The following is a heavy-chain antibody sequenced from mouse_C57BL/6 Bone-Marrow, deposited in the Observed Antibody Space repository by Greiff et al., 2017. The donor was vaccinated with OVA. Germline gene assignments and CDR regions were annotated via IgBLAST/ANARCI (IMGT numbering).Heavy chain of an antibody. CDR2: ISSGSSTI. V-gene: IGHV5-17*01. J-gene: IGHJ1*03. CDR1: GFTFSDYG. D-gene: IGHD2-12*01. CDR3: ARGGYSPYWYFDV. Sequence: EVKLVESGGGLVKPGGSLKLSCAASGFTFSDYGMHWVRQAPEKGLEWVAYISSGSSTIYYADTVKGRFTISRDNAKNTLFLQMTSLRSEDTAMYYCARGGYSPYWYFDVWGTGTTVTVSS.